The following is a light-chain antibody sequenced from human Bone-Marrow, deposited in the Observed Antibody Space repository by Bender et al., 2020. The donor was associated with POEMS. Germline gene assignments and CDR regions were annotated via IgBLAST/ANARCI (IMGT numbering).Light chain of an antibody. Sequence: QSALTQPASVSGSPGQSITISCTGTNSDIGTYNLVSWYQQHPGKAPKLLIFEVGKRPSGVSTRFSGSKSGHTASLTISGLQTEDDAVYYCCSYAGSKTWVFGGGTKLTVL. V-gene: IGLV2-23*02. CDR3: CSYAGSKTWV. J-gene: IGLJ2*01. CDR2: EVG. CDR1: NSDIGTYNL.